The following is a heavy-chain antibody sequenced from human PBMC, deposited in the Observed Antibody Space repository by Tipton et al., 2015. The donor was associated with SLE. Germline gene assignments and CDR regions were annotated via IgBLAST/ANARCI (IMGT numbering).Heavy chain of an antibody. D-gene: IGHD5-18*01. CDR3: ARVTDGEGAFDI. Sequence: QSGPEVKKPGASVKVSCKASGYTFTSYAMHWVRQAPGQRLERIGWINAGNGNTKYSQNFQGRVTITRDTSASTAYMELSSLISEDTAVYSGARVTDGEGAFDIWGQGTMVT. V-gene: IGHV1-3*01. CDR1: GYTFTSYA. CDR2: INAGNGNT. J-gene: IGHJ3*02.